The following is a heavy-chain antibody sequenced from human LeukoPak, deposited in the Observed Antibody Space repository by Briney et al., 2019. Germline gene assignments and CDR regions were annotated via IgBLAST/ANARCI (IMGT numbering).Heavy chain of an antibody. CDR3: ARVGYYYDSSGYSFYFDY. V-gene: IGHV1-18*01. D-gene: IGHD3-22*01. CDR2: ISAYNGNT. CDR1: GYTFTSYG. Sequence: ASVKVSCKASGYTFTSYGISWVRQAPGQGLEWMGWISAYNGNTNYAQKLQGRATMTTDTSTSTAYMELRSLRSDDTAVYYCARVGYYYDSSGYSFYFDYWGQGTLVTVSS. J-gene: IGHJ4*02.